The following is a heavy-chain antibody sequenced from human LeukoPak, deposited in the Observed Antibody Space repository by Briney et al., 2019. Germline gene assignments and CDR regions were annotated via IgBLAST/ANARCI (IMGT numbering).Heavy chain of an antibody. CDR2: INPSGGST. CDR3: ARDGPTAAPFDY. Sequence: GASVNVSCTASAYRFTSYDIHWVRQAPGQGLEWMGIINPSGGSTSYAQRFQGRVAMTRYTSTTTVYMEVNSLTSDDTAVYFCARDGPTAAPFDYWGQGTLVTVSS. J-gene: IGHJ4*02. D-gene: IGHD2-2*01. CDR1: AYRFTSYD. V-gene: IGHV1-46*01.